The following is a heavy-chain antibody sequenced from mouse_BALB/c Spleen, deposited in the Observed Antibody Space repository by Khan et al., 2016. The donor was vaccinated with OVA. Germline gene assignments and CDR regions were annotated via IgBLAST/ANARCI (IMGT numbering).Heavy chain of an antibody. Sequence: VQLQQSGAELAKPGASVKMSCKASGYTFTTYWMHWVKQRPGQGLEWIGYINPTTGYTDYNDKFKDRATLSADKSSSTAYMQLNSLTAEDSAVYYCTRSRIDDWGQGTTLTVAA. D-gene: IGHD1-1*01. V-gene: IGHV1-7*01. CDR2: INPTTGYT. J-gene: IGHJ2*01. CDR3: TRSRIDD. CDR1: GYTFTTYW.